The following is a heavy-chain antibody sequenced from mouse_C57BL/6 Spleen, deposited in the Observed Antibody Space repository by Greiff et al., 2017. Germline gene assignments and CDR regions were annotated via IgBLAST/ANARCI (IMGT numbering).Heavy chain of an antibody. CDR1: GFSLTSYG. J-gene: IGHJ1*03. CDR3: ARNVYDYGLYWYFDV. CDR2: IWSGGST. D-gene: IGHD2-4*01. Sequence: VMLVESGPGLVQPSQSLSITCTVSGFSLTSYGVHWVRQSPGKGLEWLGVIWSGGSTDYNAAFISRLSISKDNSKSQVFFKMNSLQADDTAIYYCARNVYDYGLYWYFDVWGTGTTLTVSS. V-gene: IGHV2-2*01.